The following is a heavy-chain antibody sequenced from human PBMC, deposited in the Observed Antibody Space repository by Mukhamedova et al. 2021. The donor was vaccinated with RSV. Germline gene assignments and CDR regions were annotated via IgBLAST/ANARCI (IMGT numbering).Heavy chain of an antibody. D-gene: IGHD2-15*01. Sequence: MTLVRQSPWKGLEWISYITSTRNSIPYVDSVRGRFTVSRAHAQTSFYLQMNRLRVDDTAIYYCAREYAVVANFDSWGQGTLV. CDR3: AREYAVVANFDS. V-gene: IGHV3-48*04. CDR2: ITSTRNSI. J-gene: IGHJ4*02.